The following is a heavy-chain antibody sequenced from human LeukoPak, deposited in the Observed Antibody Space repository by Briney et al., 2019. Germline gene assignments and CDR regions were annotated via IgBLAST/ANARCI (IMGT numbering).Heavy chain of an antibody. CDR3: ARALAAAGTGYYFDY. D-gene: IGHD6-13*01. Sequence: PGGSLRLSCAASGFTFSSYGMHWVRQAPGKGLEWVSSISSSGTHIYYAYSVKGRFTISRDNAMNSLYLQMNSPRAEDTAVYYCARALAAAGTGYYFDYWGQGTLVTVSS. CDR1: GFTFSSYG. V-gene: IGHV3-21*01. J-gene: IGHJ4*02. CDR2: ISSSGTHI.